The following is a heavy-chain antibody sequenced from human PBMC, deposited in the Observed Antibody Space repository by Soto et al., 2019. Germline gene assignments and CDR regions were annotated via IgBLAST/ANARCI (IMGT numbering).Heavy chain of an antibody. J-gene: IGHJ2*01. CDR3: AAGSYYLDFDL. D-gene: IGHD1-26*01. V-gene: IGHV3-33*01. CDR2: IWYDGSNK. Sequence: QVQLVESGGGVVQPGRSVRLSCAASGFTFSSYGMHWVRQAPGKGLEWLAVIWYDGSNKYYADSVKRLFTISRDNSKNTLNLQMNSLRAVDKAVYNCAAGSYYLDFDLWGRGTLVTVSS. CDR1: GFTFSSYG.